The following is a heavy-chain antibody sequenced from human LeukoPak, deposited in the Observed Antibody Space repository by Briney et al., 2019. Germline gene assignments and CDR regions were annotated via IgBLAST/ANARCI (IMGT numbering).Heavy chain of an antibody. CDR3: AKQGVVVVAALLDAFDI. J-gene: IGHJ3*02. D-gene: IGHD2-15*01. V-gene: IGHV3-23*01. CDR1: GFTFSSYA. Sequence: GGSLRLSCAASGFTFSSYAMSWVRQAPGKGLEWVSAISGSGGSTYYADSVKGRFTISRDNSKNTLYLQMNSLRAEDTAVYYCAKQGVVVVAALLDAFDIWGQGTMVTVSS. CDR2: ISGSGGST.